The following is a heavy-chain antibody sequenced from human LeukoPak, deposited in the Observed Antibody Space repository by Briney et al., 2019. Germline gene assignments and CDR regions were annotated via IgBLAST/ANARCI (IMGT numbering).Heavy chain of an antibody. V-gene: IGHV1-46*02. CDR1: GYTFNNHY. CDR3: ARQGTYSSAIGMGY. D-gene: IGHD6-19*01. J-gene: IGHJ4*02. Sequence: ASVEVSCKASGYTFNNHYMYWVRQAPGQGLEWMGVINPSGGSTSYAQKFQGRVTMTRDTSTRTVYMEVNSLRSEDTAVYYCARQGTYSSAIGMGYWGQGTLVTVSS. CDR2: INPSGGST.